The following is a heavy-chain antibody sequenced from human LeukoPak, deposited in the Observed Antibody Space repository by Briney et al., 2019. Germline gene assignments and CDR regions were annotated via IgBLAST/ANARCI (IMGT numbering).Heavy chain of an antibody. CDR2: ISYDGSNK. Sequence: AGGSLRLSCAASGFTFSSYGMHWVRQAPGKGLEWVAVISYDGSNKYYADSVKGRFTISRDNSKNTLYLQMNSLRAEDTAVYYCAKGNDRTDYWGQGTPVTVSS. J-gene: IGHJ4*02. CDR1: GFTFSSYG. D-gene: IGHD1-1*01. CDR3: AKGNDRTDY. V-gene: IGHV3-30*18.